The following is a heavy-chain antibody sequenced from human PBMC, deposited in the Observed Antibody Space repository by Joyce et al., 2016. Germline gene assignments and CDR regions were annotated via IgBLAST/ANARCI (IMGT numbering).Heavy chain of an antibody. CDR1: GLRFSQFY. V-gene: IGHV3-72*01. CDR3: ATEGASSGPDFDR. Sequence: EVRLVESGGGLVQPGGSLRLSCEVSGLRFSQFYINWVRQVPVKGLEGVGRSKNKPDGYITEYAASVKGRFTISRDESKSSLYLQMNSLRSEDTAFYYCATEGASSGPDFDRWGQGTLVTVSS. CDR2: SKNKPDGYIT. D-gene: IGHD3-22*01. J-gene: IGHJ4*02.